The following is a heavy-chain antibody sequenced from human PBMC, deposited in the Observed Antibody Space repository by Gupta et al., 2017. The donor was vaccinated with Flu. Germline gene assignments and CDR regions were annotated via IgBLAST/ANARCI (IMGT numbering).Heavy chain of an antibody. V-gene: IGHV3-23*01. CDR1: GFTFSSYA. D-gene: IGHD2-15*01. CDR2: ISGSGGST. Sequence: EVQLLESGGGLAQPGGSLRLSCAASGFTFSSYAMSWVRQAPGKGLEWVSAISGSGGSTYYADSVKGRFTISRDNSKNTLYLQMNSLRAEDTAVYYCAKDDIVVVVAARWGQGTLVTVSS. CDR3: AKDDIVVVVAAR. J-gene: IGHJ4*02.